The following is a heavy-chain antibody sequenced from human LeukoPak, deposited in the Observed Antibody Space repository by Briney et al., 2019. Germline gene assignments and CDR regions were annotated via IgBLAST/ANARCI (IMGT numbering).Heavy chain of an antibody. CDR1: GFTFSSYG. V-gene: IGHV3-30*18. D-gene: IGHD5-24*01. J-gene: IGHJ4*02. CDR2: IPYDGSNK. Sequence: GRSLRLSCAASGFTFSSYGMHWVRQAPGKGLEWVAVIPYDGSNKYYADSVKGRFTISRDNSKNTLYLQMNSLRAEDTAVYYCAKDLENYFDYWGQGTLVTVSS. CDR3: AKDLENYFDY.